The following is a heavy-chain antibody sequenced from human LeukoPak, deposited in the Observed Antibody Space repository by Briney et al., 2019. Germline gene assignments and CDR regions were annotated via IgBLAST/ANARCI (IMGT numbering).Heavy chain of an antibody. Sequence: ASVKVSCKASGYTFTSYAMNWVRQAPGQGLEWMGWINTNTGNPTYAQGFTGRFVFSLDTSVSTAYLQISSLKAEDTAVYYCARAPGDAVPYYDFWSGYYPFDYWGQGTLVTVSS. D-gene: IGHD3-3*01. CDR2: INTNTGNP. J-gene: IGHJ4*02. CDR3: ARAPGDAVPYYDFWSGYYPFDY. CDR1: GYTFTSYA. V-gene: IGHV7-4-1*02.